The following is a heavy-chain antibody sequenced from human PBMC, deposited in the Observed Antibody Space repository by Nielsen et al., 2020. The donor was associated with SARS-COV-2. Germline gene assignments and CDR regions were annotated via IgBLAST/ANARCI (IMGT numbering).Heavy chain of an antibody. Sequence: GESLKISCVGSGFIFGDYYMSWVRQAPGKGLEWVASITMSGAYMYYADSVRGRFTVSRDNAENSLYLQMNSLRDEDTAVYYCARDQDGGAATSNWYFDLWGRGTLVIVSS. D-gene: IGHD6-25*01. CDR3: ARDQDGGAATSNWYFDL. J-gene: IGHJ2*01. CDR2: ITMSGAYM. V-gene: IGHV3-21*06. CDR1: GFIFGDYY.